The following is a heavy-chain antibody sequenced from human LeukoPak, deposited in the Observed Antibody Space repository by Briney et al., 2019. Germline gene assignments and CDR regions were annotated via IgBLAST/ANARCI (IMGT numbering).Heavy chain of an antibody. D-gene: IGHD4-17*01. V-gene: IGHV3-21*01. CDR1: GFTFSSYS. J-gene: IGHJ6*03. CDR2: ISSSSSYI. CDR3: ARETTVTTKVIHYYYMDV. Sequence: GGSLRLSCAASGFTFSSYSMNWVRQAPGKGLEWVSSISSSSSYIYYADSVKGRFTISRDNAKNSLYLQMNSLRAEDTAVYYCARETTVTTKVIHYYYMDVWGKGTTVTVSS.